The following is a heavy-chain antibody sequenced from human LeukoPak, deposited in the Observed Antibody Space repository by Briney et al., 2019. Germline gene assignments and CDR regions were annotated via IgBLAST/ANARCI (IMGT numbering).Heavy chain of an antibody. CDR2: IKSKGSGGTT. D-gene: IGHD3-22*01. CDR3: SRGPSDH. J-gene: IGHJ5*02. CDR1: GIPFINAW. Sequence: GGSLRLSCAVSGIPFINAWMTWVRQAPGKGLEWIGRIKSKGSGGTTDCTAPVKGRSTISRDDSKDTVYLQMNSLRTEDTAIYYDSRGPSDHWGQGTVVTVSS. V-gene: IGHV3-15*01.